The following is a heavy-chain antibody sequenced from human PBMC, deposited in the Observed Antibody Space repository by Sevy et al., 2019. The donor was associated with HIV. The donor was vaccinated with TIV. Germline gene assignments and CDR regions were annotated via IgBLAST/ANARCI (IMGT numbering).Heavy chain of an antibody. D-gene: IGHD6-13*01. CDR2: IKQDGSVT. CDR3: VRAVAADGSF. V-gene: IGHV3-7*01. Sequence: GGSLRLSCAASGFSLNTYWMSWVRQAPGKGLEWVANIKQDGSVTYYVDSVKGRFTMSRDKARNFLFLQMDSLRAEDTARYYCVRAVAADGSFWGQGTLVTVSS. J-gene: IGHJ4*02. CDR1: GFSLNTYW.